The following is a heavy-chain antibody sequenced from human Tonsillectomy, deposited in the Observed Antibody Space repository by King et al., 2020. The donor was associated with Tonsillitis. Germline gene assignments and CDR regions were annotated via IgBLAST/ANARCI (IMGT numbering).Heavy chain of an antibody. V-gene: IGHV3-33*05. D-gene: IGHD6-19*01. J-gene: IGHJ4*02. CDR1: GFAFRSYG. CDR3: ARERLYSSDWGIGY. CDR2: ISYDASRE. Sequence: VQLVESGGGVVQPGRSLRLSCASSGFAFRSYGMHWVRQAPGKGLEWVAVISYDASRENYGDSVKGRFTISRDNSKNTLYLQMNSLRAEDTAVYYCARERLYSSDWGIGYWGQGSLVTVSS.